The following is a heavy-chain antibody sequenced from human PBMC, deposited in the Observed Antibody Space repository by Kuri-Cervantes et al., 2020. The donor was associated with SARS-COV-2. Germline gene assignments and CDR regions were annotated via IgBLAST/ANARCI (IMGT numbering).Heavy chain of an antibody. J-gene: IGHJ3*02. CDR1: GYTFTGYD. Sequence: ASVKVSCKASGYTFTGYDMHWVRQAPGQGLEWMGWINPNSGSTNYAQKLQGRVTMTRDTSISTAYMELSRLRSDDTAVYYCASRSEGEDAFDIWGQGTMVTVSS. V-gene: IGHV1-2*02. CDR3: ASRSEGEDAFDI. CDR2: INPNSGST. D-gene: IGHD3-16*01.